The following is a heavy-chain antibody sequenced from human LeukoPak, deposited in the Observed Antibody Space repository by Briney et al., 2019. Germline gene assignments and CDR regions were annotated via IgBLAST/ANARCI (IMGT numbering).Heavy chain of an antibody. CDR1: GGSISSYY. J-gene: IGHJ6*04. Sequence: NPSETLSLTCTVSGGSISSYYWSWIRQPPGKGLEWIGYIYYSGSTYYNPSLKSRVTISVDTSKNQFSLKLSSVTAADTAVYYCARAGVVPAAPVAVWGKGTTVTVSS. CDR2: IYYSGST. CDR3: ARAGVVPAAPVAV. V-gene: IGHV4-59*01. D-gene: IGHD2-2*01.